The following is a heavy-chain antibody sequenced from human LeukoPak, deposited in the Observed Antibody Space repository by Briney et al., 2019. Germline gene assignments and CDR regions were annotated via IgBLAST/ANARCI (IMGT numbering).Heavy chain of an antibody. CDR2: ISAYNGNT. Sequence: ASVTVSCKASGYTFISYGISWVRQAPGQGLEWMGWISAYNGNTNYAQKLQGRVTMTTDTSTSTAYMELRSLRSDDTAVYYCARNWNYRKDDYWGQGTLVTVSS. V-gene: IGHV1-18*01. CDR3: ARNWNYRKDDY. J-gene: IGHJ4*02. CDR1: GYTFISYG. D-gene: IGHD1-7*01.